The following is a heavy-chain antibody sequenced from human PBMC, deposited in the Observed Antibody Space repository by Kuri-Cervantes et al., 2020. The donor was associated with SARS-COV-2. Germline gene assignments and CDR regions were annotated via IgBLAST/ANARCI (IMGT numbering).Heavy chain of an antibody. CDR1: GFTFGHYA. CDR3: ARAAGPNDY. CDR2: VPYDGNTQ. V-gene: IGHV3-30*03. Sequence: GGSLRLSCAVSGFTFGHYAMHWVRQPPGKGLEWLAVVPYDGNTQYYADSVKGRFTISRDNSKNTLYLQMNSLRAEDTAVYYCARAAGPNDYWGQGTLVTVSS. J-gene: IGHJ4*02.